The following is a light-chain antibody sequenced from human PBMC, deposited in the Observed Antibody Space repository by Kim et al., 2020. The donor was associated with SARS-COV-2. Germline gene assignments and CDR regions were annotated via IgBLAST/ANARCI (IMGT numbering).Light chain of an antibody. J-gene: IGLJ2*01. V-gene: IGLV3-1*01. Sequence: VSPGQTASITCSGDKLGDKYACWYQQTPGQSPVLVIYQDSKRPSGIPERFSGSNSGNTATLTISGTQAMDEADYYCQAWDSSTAVFGGGTQLTVL. CDR3: QAWDSSTAV. CDR2: QDS. CDR1: KLGDKY.